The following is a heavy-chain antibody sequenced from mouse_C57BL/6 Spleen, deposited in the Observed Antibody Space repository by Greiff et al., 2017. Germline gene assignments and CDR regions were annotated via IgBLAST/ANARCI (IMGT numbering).Heavy chain of an antibody. Sequence: DVQLQESGPELVKPGASVKMSCKASGYTFTDYNMHWVKQSHGKSLEWIGYINPNNGGTSYNQKFKGKATLTVNKSSSTAYMELRSLTAEDSAVYYCARYDYDVQSYWGQGTLVTVSA. CDR1: GYTFTDYN. D-gene: IGHD2-4*01. CDR2: INPNNGGT. CDR3: ARYDYDVQSY. V-gene: IGHV1-22*01. J-gene: IGHJ3*01.